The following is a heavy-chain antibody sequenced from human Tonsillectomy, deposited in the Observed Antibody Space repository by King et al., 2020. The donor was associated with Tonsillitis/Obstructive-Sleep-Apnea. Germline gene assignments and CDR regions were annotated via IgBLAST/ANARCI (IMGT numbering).Heavy chain of an antibody. D-gene: IGHD6-19*01. Sequence: VQLVESGGGLMQPGGSLRLSCAASGFTVSSNYMSWVRQAPGKGLEWVSLIYADGNTYYADSVKGRFPISRDNSKNTLYLQMNSLRAEDTAVYYCARGAGLAIDCWGQGTLVTVSS. V-gene: IGHV3-53*01. CDR3: ARGAGLAIDC. CDR1: GFTVSSNY. J-gene: IGHJ4*02. CDR2: IYADGNT.